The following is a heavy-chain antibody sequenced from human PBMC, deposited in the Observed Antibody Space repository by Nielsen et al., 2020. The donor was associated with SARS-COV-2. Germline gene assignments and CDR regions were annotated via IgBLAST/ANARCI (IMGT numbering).Heavy chain of an antibody. CDR1: GYTFTSYA. CDR3: FVDFWSGYSNWFDP. Sequence: ASVKVSCKASGYTFTSYAMNWVRQAPGQGLEWMGWINTNTGNPTYAQGFTGRFVFSLDTSVNTAYLQISSLKAEDTAVYYCFVDFWSGYSNWFDPWGQGTLVTVSS. J-gene: IGHJ5*02. D-gene: IGHD3-3*01. V-gene: IGHV7-4-1*02. CDR2: INTNTGNP.